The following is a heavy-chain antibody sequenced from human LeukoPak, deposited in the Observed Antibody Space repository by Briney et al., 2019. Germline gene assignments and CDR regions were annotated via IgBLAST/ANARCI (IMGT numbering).Heavy chain of an antibody. CDR1: GFTFSSYG. J-gene: IGHJ6*04. Sequence: GGSLRLSCAASGFTFSSYGMHWARQAPGKGLEWVAVISYDGSNKYYADSVKGRFTISRDNSKNTLYLQMNSLRAEDTAVYYCAREGTAVAGEDYYYGMDVWGKGTTVTVSS. V-gene: IGHV3-30*03. CDR2: ISYDGSNK. CDR3: AREGTAVAGEDYYYGMDV. D-gene: IGHD6-19*01.